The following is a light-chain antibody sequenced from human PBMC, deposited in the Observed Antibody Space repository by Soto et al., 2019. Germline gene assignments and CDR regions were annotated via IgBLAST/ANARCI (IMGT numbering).Light chain of an antibody. J-gene: IGKJ2*01. CDR1: QSISSW. CDR2: DAS. CDR3: QQYNSYSGYT. Sequence: DIQMTQSPSTLSASVGDRVTITCRASQSISSWLAWYQQKPGKAPKLLIYDASSLESGVPSRFSGSGSGTEFTLNISSLQPDDFATYYCQQYNSYSGYTFGQGTNVDIK. V-gene: IGKV1-5*01.